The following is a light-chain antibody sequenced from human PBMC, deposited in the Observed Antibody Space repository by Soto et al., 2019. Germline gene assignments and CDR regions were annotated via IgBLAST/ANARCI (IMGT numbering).Light chain of an antibody. J-gene: IGKJ4*01. V-gene: IGKV1-5*01. Sequence: DIQMTQSPSTLSASVGDGVTITCRASQSISRLLAWYQQKPGKAPKLLIYDASSLESGVPSRFSGSGSGTEFTLTISSLQPDDFANYYCHQYKNWSGITFGGGTKVEI. CDR3: HQYKNWSGIT. CDR1: QSISRL. CDR2: DAS.